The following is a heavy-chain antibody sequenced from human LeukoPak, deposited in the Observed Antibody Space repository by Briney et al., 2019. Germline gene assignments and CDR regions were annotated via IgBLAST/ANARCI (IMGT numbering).Heavy chain of an antibody. D-gene: IGHD3-10*01. CDR3: ARGGVYNTQTPFPI. J-gene: IGHJ3*02. V-gene: IGHV4-31*03. CDR2: IYYSGST. Sequence: SETLSLTCTVSGGSISSGGYYWSWIRQHPGKGLEWFGYIYYSGSTYYNPSLKSRVTISVDTSKNQFSLNLSSVTAADTAVYYCARGGVYNTQTPFPIWGQGTMVTVSS. CDR1: GGSISSGGYY.